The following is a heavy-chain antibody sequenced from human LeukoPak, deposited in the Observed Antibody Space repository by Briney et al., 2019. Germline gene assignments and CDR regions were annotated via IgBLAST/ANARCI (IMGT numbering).Heavy chain of an antibody. CDR3: AARYFDWLSNRKYNWFDP. CDR2: IIPIFGTA. D-gene: IGHD3-9*01. Sequence: SVKVSCKASGGTFSSSAISWVRQAPGQGLEWMGAIIPIFGTANYAQKFQGRVTITADESTSTAYMELSSLRSEDTAVYYCAARYFDWLSNRKYNWFDPWGQGTLVTVSS. V-gene: IGHV1-69*13. J-gene: IGHJ5*02. CDR1: GGTFSSSA.